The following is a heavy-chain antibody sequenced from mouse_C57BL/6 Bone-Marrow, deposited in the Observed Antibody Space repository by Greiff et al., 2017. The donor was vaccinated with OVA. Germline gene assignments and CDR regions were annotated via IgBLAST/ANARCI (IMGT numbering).Heavy chain of an antibody. CDR3: ARWLLPYYAMDY. CDR2: IHPNSGST. D-gene: IGHD2-3*01. Sequence: QVQLQQPGAELVKPGASVKLSCKASGYTFTSYWMHWVKQRPGQGLEWIGMIHPNSGSTNYNEKFKSKATLTVDKSSSTAYMQLSSLTSEDSAVYYCARWLLPYYAMDYWGQGTSVTGSS. J-gene: IGHJ4*01. V-gene: IGHV1-64*01. CDR1: GYTFTSYW.